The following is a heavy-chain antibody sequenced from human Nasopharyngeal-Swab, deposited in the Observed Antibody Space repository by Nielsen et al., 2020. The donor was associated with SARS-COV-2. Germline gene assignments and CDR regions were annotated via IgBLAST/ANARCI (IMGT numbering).Heavy chain of an antibody. Sequence: SETLSLTCAVYGGSFSGYYWSWIRQPPGKGLEWIGEINHSGSTNYIPSLKSRVTISVDTSKNQFSLKLTSVTAADTAVYYCATINTSSPPNYYYYMDVWGKGTTVTVSS. CDR2: INHSGST. J-gene: IGHJ6*03. CDR3: ATINTSSPPNYYYYMDV. D-gene: IGHD6-6*01. V-gene: IGHV4-34*01. CDR1: GGSFSGYY.